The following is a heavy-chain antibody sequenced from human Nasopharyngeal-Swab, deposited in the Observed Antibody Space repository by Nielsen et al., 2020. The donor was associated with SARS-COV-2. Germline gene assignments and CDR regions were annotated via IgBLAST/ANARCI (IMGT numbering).Heavy chain of an antibody. CDR1: GFTFRNYE. CDR3: VRASRVWS. Sequence: GESLKISCVASGFTFRNYEMKLVRQAPGKGLEWDSFISSGETTIQYPDSVKDRFTIYIDDAKNSLFLQVNSLRAEDAAVYYCVRASRVWSWGQGTLVTVSS. CDR2: ISSGETTI. J-gene: IGHJ5*02. D-gene: IGHD2-8*02. V-gene: IGHV3-48*03.